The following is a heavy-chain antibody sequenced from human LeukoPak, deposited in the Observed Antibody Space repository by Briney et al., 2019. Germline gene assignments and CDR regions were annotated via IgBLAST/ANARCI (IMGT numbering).Heavy chain of an antibody. CDR3: AKDRTYDSSGYADY. CDR1: GFTFSSYE. D-gene: IGHD3-22*01. J-gene: IGHJ4*02. V-gene: IGHV3-23*01. CDR2: ISGSGGST. Sequence: GGSLRLSCAASGFTFSSYEMNWVRQAPGKGLEWVSAISGSGGSTYYADSVKGRFTISRDNSKDTLYLQMNSLRAEDTAVYYCAKDRTYDSSGYADYWGQGTLVTVSS.